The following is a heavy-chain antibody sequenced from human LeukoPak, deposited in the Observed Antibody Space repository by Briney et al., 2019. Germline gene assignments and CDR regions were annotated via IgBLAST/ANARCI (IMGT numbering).Heavy chain of an antibody. J-gene: IGHJ4*02. D-gene: IGHD5-24*01. V-gene: IGHV3-23*01. CDR2: ISGSGGSI. CDR1: GFTFSDYA. CDR3: AKGGDGYNYYFDY. Sequence: GESLRLSCTASGFTFSDYAMSWVRQAPGKGLEWVSGISGSGGSIRYADSVKGRFIISRDNSKNTLYLQMNSLRAEDTAVYYCAKGGDGYNYYFDYWGQETLVTVSS.